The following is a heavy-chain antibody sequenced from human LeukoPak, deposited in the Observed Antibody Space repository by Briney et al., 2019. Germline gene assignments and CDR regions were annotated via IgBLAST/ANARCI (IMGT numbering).Heavy chain of an antibody. CDR2: IKQDGSEK. Sequence: AGGSLRLSCAASGFTFSSYAMSWVRQAPGKGLEWVANIKQDGSEKYYVDSVKGRFTISRDNAKNSLYLQMNSLRAEDTAVYYCARDNMVAKSITMVRGKNYYYYYMDVWGKGTTVTISS. CDR1: GFTFSSYA. V-gene: IGHV3-7*01. CDR3: ARDNMVAKSITMVRGKNYYYYYMDV. J-gene: IGHJ6*03. D-gene: IGHD3-10*01.